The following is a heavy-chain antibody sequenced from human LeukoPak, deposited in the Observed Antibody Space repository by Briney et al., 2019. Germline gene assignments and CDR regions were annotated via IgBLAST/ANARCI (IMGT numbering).Heavy chain of an antibody. J-gene: IGHJ4*02. D-gene: IGHD2-2*01. CDR2: INSDGRST. CDR1: GFTFSSYW. Sequence: GGSLRLSCAASGFTFSSYWMHWVRQAPGEGLVWVSRINSDGRSTSYADSVKGRFTISRDNAKNTLYLQMNSLRAEDTAVYYCARRQPLGCSGTSCYAGPVDYWGQGTLVTVSS. CDR3: ARRQPLGCSGTSCYAGPVDY. V-gene: IGHV3-74*01.